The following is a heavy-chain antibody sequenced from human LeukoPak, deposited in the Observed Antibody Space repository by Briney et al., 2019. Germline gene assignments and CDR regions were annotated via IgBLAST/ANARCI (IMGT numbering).Heavy chain of an antibody. D-gene: IGHD3-22*01. CDR1: GYTFTGYY. Sequence: ALVKVSCKTSGYTFTGYYMHWVRQAPGQGLEWMGWINPNSGGTNYAQKFQGRVTMTRDTSISTAYMELSRLRSDDTAVYYCARDPYDSSGYWTNYYYYYMDVWGKGTTVTVSS. J-gene: IGHJ6*03. V-gene: IGHV1-2*02. CDR2: INPNSGGT. CDR3: ARDPYDSSGYWTNYYYYYMDV.